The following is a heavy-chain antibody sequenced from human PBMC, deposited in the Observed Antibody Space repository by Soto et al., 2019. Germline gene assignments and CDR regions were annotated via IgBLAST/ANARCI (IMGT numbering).Heavy chain of an antibody. D-gene: IGHD5-18*01. J-gene: IGHJ4*02. CDR1: ALSSSSLP. CDR2: ISSDGSNI. V-gene: IGHV3-30-3*01. Sequence: PGESLPQCWAASALSSSSLPTHWVRPVSGRGLESVSLISSDGSNIYYADAVKGRFTISRDNSKNTLYLQMNSLRGEDTAVYYCARWNVQHDSYGYFWGQGTQVTVSS. CDR3: ARWNVQHDSYGYF.